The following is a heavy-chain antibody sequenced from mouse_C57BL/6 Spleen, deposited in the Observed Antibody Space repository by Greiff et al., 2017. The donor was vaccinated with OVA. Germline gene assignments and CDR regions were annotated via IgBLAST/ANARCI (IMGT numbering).Heavy chain of an antibody. Sequence: VQLQQSGAELVRPGASVKLSCTASGFNIKDDYMHWVKQRPEQGLEWIGWIDPENGDTEYASKFQGKATITVDTSSNTAYLQLSSLTSEDTAVYYCTTGNSWFAYWGQGTLVTVSA. CDR2: IDPENGDT. V-gene: IGHV14-4*01. D-gene: IGHD2-1*01. CDR1: GFNIKDDY. J-gene: IGHJ3*01. CDR3: TTGNSWFAY.